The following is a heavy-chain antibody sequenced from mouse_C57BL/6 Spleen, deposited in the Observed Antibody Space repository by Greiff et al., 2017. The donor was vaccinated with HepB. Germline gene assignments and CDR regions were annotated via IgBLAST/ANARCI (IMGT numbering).Heavy chain of an antibody. CDR2: IDPSDSYT. D-gene: IGHD1-1*01. CDR1: GYTFTSYW. J-gene: IGHJ4*01. Sequence: QVQLQQPGAELVMPGASVKLSCKASGYTFTSYWMHWVKQRPGQGLEWIGEIDPSDSYTNYNQKFKGKSTLTVDKSSSTAYMQLSSLTSEDSAVYYCARKGLYYGRAPYAMDYWGQGTSVTVSS. V-gene: IGHV1-69*01. CDR3: ARKGLYYGRAPYAMDY.